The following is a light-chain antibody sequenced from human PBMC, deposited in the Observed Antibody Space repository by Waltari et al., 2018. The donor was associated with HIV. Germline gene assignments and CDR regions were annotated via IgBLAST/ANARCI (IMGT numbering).Light chain of an antibody. CDR3: SSHAGSKVV. Sequence: QSALTPPPSASGSPGQSVTLSCTGTSIDVGGYNYVSWHQQHPGKAPNLMIYDVIKRPSGVPDRFSGSKSGNTASLTVSGLQPEDEADYYCSSHAGSKVVFGGGTRLTVL. J-gene: IGLJ2*01. CDR2: DVI. CDR1: SIDVGGYNY. V-gene: IGLV2-8*01.